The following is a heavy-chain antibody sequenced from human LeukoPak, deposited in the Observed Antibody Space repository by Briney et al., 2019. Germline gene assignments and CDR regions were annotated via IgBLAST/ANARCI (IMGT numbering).Heavy chain of an antibody. CDR1: GFTFSSYE. D-gene: IGHD6-6*01. CDR2: ISSSGSTI. Sequence: GGSLRLSCAVSGFTFSSYEMNWVRQAPGKGLEWVSCISSSGSTIYYTDSVKGRFTISRDNAKNSLYLQMNSLRAEDTAVYYCARGEWSSSPFDYWGQGTLVTVSS. V-gene: IGHV3-48*03. CDR3: ARGEWSSSPFDY. J-gene: IGHJ4*02.